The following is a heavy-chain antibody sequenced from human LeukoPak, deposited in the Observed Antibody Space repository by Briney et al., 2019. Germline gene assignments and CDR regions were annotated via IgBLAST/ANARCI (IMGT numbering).Heavy chain of an antibody. CDR1: GYTFTSYD. D-gene: IGHD3-10*01. V-gene: IGHV1-8*01. Sequence: GASVKVSCKASGYTFTSYDINWVRQATGQGLEWMGWVNPNSGNTGYAQKFQGRVTMTRNTSISTAHMELSSLRSEDTAVYYCAREDALWFGELLFDAFDIWGQGTMVTVSS. J-gene: IGHJ3*02. CDR2: VNPNSGNT. CDR3: AREDALWFGELLFDAFDI.